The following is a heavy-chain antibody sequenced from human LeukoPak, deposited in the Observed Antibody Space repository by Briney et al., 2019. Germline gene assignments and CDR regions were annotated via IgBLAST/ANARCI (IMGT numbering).Heavy chain of an antibody. D-gene: IGHD4-23*01. Sequence: GGSLRLSCAVSGFTVSTNYMTWVRQAPGKGLEWVSVIYSGGSTYYADSVKGRFTISRDNSKNTLYLQMNSLRVEDTAVYYCAKDLPGNTEDHYYGMDVWGKGTTVTVSS. CDR2: IYSGGST. CDR1: GFTVSTNY. V-gene: IGHV3-53*01. CDR3: AKDLPGNTEDHYYGMDV. J-gene: IGHJ6*04.